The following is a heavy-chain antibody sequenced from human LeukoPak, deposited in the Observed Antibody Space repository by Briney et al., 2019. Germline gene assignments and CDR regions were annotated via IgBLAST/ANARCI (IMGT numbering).Heavy chain of an antibody. CDR1: GGSISTYY. D-gene: IGHD4-17*01. J-gene: IGHJ4*02. CDR3: ARRRGTTVTTYFDY. Sequence: SETLSLTCTVSGGSISTYYWSWIRQPPGKGLEWIGYIYYSGSTNYNPSPKSRVTISLDTSKNQFSLRLSSVTAADTAVYYCARRRGTTVTTYFDYWGQGTLVTVSS. CDR2: IYYSGST. V-gene: IGHV4-59*01.